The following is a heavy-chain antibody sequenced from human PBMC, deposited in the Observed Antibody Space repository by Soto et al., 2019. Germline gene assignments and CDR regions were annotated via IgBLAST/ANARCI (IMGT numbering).Heavy chain of an antibody. J-gene: IGHJ3*02. CDR2: ISGSGGMT. D-gene: IGHD2-2*01. V-gene: IGHV3-23*01. CDR1: GFAFGNYP. Sequence: EAQLLQSGGGLVPPGGSLRLSCVASGFAFGNYPMAWVRQTPGKGLQWISTISGSGGMTDYEDSVRGRFTVSIDHSKDTGHRQMTSLRADDSAVYYCAKDRTMARGIRAFDIWGQGTTVTISS. CDR3: AKDRTMARGIRAFDI.